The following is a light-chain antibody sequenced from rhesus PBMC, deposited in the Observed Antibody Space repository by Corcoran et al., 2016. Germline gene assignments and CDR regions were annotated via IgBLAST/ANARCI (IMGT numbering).Light chain of an antibody. J-gene: IGKJ1*01. Sequence: EIVLTQSPATLSLSPGERATLSCRASQSVSSSLAWYQQKPGQVSRLLIYDASSRATGIPDRFSGSGSGTDVTLTISSLEPEDVGVYYCQQYSNWPRTFGQGTKVEIK. CDR3: QQYSNWPRT. CDR1: QSVSSS. CDR2: DAS. V-gene: IGKV3-35*01.